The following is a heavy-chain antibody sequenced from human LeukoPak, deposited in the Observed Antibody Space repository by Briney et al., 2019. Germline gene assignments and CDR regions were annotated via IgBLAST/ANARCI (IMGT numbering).Heavy chain of an antibody. J-gene: IGHJ6*03. CDR3: ARAPYSSSWNDYYYYYYMDV. CDR2: INYSGST. V-gene: IGHV4-59*01. D-gene: IGHD6-13*01. CDR1: GGSISNYY. Sequence: PSETLSLTCTVSGGSISNYYWSWIRQPPGKGLEWIAYINYSGSTNYNPSLKSRVTISVDTSKNHFSLTLSSVTAADTAVYYCARAPYSSSWNDYYYYYYMDVWGKGTTVTVSS.